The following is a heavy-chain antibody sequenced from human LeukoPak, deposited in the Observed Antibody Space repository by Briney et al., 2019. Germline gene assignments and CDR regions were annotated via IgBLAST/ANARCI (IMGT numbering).Heavy chain of an antibody. V-gene: IGHV4-34*01. CDR3: ARGFVVVPASYYYMDV. CDR1: GGSFSGYY. J-gene: IGHJ6*03. Sequence: SETLSLTCAVYGGSFSGYYWSWIRQPPGKGLEWSGEINHSGSTNYNPSLKSRVTISVDTSKNQFSLKLSSVTAADTAVYYCARGFVVVPASYYYMDVWGKGTTVTVSS. D-gene: IGHD2-2*01. CDR2: INHSGST.